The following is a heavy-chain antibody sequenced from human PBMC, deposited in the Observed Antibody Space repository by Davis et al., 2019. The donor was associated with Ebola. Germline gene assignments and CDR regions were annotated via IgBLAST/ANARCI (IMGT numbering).Heavy chain of an antibody. D-gene: IGHD5-12*01. V-gene: IGHV3-48*01. CDR3: AGGGGWLTDF. CDR1: GFTFRSYS. J-gene: IGHJ4*02. Sequence: GESLKISCAASGFTFRSYSMNWVRQAPGKGLEWVSSISSSGSTIYYEDSVKGRFTISRDNAKNSLYLQMNSLRPEDTVIFYCAGGGGWLTDFWGQGTLVTVSS. CDR2: ISSSGSTI.